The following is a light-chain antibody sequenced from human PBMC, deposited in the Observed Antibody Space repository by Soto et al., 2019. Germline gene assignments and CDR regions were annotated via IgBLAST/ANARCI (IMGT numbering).Light chain of an antibody. CDR1: QNIRNNN. CDR2: GAS. V-gene: IGKV3-20*01. CDR3: QQYGSSAPIT. Sequence: IVLPQSPGTLSLSPWERAPLSCRASQNIRNNNLNWYQQKPGQAPRLLIYGASIRATGIPDRFSGSGSGTDFTLTISRLEPEDFALYYCQQYGSSAPITFGQGTRLEIK. J-gene: IGKJ5*01.